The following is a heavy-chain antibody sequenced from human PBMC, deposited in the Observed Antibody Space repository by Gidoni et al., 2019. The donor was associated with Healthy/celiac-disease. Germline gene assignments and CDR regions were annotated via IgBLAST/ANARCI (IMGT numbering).Heavy chain of an antibody. J-gene: IGHJ4*02. D-gene: IGHD6-6*01. V-gene: IGHV3-21*01. CDR2: ISSSSSYI. CDR1: GCTFSRDS. Sequence: EVQRVESGGALVKPGESLRHSCASAGCTFSRDSMNWVRRAPGKGLEWVSSISSSSSYIYYADSVKGRFTISRDIAKNSLYLQMNSLRAEDTAVYYCARDPGEGSAARQGGDYWGQGTLVTVSS. CDR3: ARDPGEGSAARQGGDY.